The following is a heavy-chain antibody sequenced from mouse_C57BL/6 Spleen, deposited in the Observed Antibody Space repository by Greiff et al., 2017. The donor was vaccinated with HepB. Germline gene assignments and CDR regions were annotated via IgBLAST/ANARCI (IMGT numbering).Heavy chain of an antibody. J-gene: IGHJ2*01. CDR1: GYAFSSYW. CDR2: IYPGDGDT. V-gene: IGHV1-80*01. Sequence: QVQLKESGAELVKPGASVKISCKASGYAFSSYWMNWVKQRPGKGLEWIGQIYPGDGDTNYNGKFKGKATLTADKSSSTAYMQLSSLTSEDSAVYFCARFTTVVKDYFDYWGQGTTLTVSS. CDR3: ARFTTVVKDYFDY. D-gene: IGHD1-1*01.